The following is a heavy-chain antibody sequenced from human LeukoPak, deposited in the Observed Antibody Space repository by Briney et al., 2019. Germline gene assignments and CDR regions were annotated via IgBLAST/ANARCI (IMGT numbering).Heavy chain of an antibody. Sequence: ASGKVSCKASGYTVTSYDINWVRQAAGQWLEWMGWMNPNSGNTGYAQKFQGRVTMTRNTSISTAYMELSSLRSEDTAVYYCASALFRGVRLVDYWGQGTLVTASS. J-gene: IGHJ4*02. CDR3: ASALFRGVRLVDY. CDR1: GYTVTSYD. V-gene: IGHV1-8*01. D-gene: IGHD3-10*01. CDR2: MNPNSGNT.